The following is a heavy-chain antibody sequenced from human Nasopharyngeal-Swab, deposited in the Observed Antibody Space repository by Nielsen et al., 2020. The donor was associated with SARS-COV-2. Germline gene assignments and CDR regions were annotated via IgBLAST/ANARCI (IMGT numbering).Heavy chain of an antibody. J-gene: IGHJ4*02. D-gene: IGHD3-22*01. CDR2: FDPEDGET. CDR3: ATGERDYYDSSGYMID. V-gene: IGHV1-24*01. Sequence: ASVKVSCKVSGYTLTELSMHWVRQAPGKGLEWMGGFDPEDGETIYAQKFQGRVTMTEDTSTDTAYMEPRSLRSDDTAVYYCATGERDYYDSSGYMIDWGQGTLVTVSS. CDR1: GYTLTELS.